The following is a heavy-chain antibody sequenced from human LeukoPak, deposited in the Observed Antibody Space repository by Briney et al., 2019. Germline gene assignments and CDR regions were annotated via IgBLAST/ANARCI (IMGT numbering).Heavy chain of an antibody. Sequence: PSETLSLTCTVSGGSISSSRYYWGWIRQPPGKGLEWIGNINYSGSTYYSPSLKGRVTISVDTSKNQFSLKLSSVTAADTAVYYCARTGSTVTMLYPFDHWGQGTLVTVSS. CDR2: INYSGST. CDR3: ARTGSTVTMLYPFDH. D-gene: IGHD4-17*01. J-gene: IGHJ4*02. V-gene: IGHV4-39*07. CDR1: GGSISSSRYY.